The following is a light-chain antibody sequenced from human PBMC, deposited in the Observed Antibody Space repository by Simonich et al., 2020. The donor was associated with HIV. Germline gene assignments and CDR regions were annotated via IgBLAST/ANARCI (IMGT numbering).Light chain of an antibody. Sequence: QSALTQPASVSGSPGQSITIYCTGTSSDVGGYNYVSWYQQHPGKAPKLMIYDVSNRPSGVSNRFSGSKSGKTASLTISGLQAEDEADYYCSSYTSSSTVVFGGGTKLTVL. CDR1: SSDVGGYNY. J-gene: IGLJ2*01. CDR2: DVS. CDR3: SSYTSSSTVV. V-gene: IGLV2-14*03.